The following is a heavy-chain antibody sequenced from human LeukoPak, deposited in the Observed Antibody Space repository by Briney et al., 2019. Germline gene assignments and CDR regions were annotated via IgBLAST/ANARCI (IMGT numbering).Heavy chain of an antibody. J-gene: IGHJ4*02. D-gene: IGHD3-10*01. CDR2: ISWNSGSI. CDR3: ARGEYSVVLLWFGELGY. Sequence: GRSLRLSCAASGFTFDDYAMHWVRQAPGKGLEWVSGISWNSGSIGYADSVKGRFTISRDNAKNSLYLQMNSLRAEDTAVYYCARGEYSVVLLWFGELGYWGQGTLVTVSS. V-gene: IGHV3-9*01. CDR1: GFTFDDYA.